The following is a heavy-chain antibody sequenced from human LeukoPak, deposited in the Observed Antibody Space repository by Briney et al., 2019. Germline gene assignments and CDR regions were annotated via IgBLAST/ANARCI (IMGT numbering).Heavy chain of an antibody. D-gene: IGHD3-3*01. CDR2: IYSGGST. CDR3: ARDGLEWLSFDH. V-gene: IGHV3-66*02. Sequence: GGSLRLSCAASGFTVSSNYMSWVRQAPGKGLEWVSVIYSGGSTYYADSVKGRFTISRDNSKNTLYLQMNSLRAGDTAVYYCARDGLEWLSFDHWGQGTLVTVSS. J-gene: IGHJ4*02. CDR1: GFTVSSNY.